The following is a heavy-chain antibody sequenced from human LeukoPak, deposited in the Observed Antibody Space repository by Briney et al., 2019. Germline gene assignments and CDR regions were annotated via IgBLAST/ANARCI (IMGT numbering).Heavy chain of an antibody. CDR1: GFSVSNY. CDR2: ISGSGGST. V-gene: IGHV3-23*01. J-gene: IGHJ4*02. D-gene: IGHD1-26*01. Sequence: GGSLRLSCEASGFSVSNYMSWVRQAPGKGLEWVSAISGSGGSTYYADSVKGRFTISRDNSKNTLYLQMNSLRAEDTSVYYCARSPGILGTNYFDYWGQGTLVTVSS. CDR3: ARSPGILGTNYFDY.